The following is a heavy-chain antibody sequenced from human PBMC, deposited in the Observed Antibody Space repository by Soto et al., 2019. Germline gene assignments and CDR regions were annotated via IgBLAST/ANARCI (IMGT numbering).Heavy chain of an antibody. Sequence: ASVKVSSKASGYSFFSYYIHWVRHAPGQGLEWMGRFLASGGNTFYAQRFRGRVSMTRDTSSTNTVSLELTSLTSDNTAVYYWARGGATIFGVIDSWGQGTRVTVSS. J-gene: IGHJ4*02. CDR2: FLASGGNT. D-gene: IGHD3-3*02. CDR1: GYSFFSYY. V-gene: IGHV1-46*01. CDR3: ARGGATIFGVIDS.